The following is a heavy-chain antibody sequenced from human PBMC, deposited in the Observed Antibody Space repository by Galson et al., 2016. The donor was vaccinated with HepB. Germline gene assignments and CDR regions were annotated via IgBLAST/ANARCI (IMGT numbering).Heavy chain of an antibody. CDR3: VKYVGLDGFDY. V-gene: IGHV3-23*01. Sequence: SLRLSCAASGFSFSNYWMTWVRQTTGKGPEWVSGITAGGNNRYYSDSVKGRFAIPRDNSKNTLYLQLDNLRGEDTAVYYCVKYVGLDGFDYWGQGTLVIVSS. D-gene: IGHD3/OR15-3a*01. CDR2: ITAGGNNR. CDR1: GFSFSNYW. J-gene: IGHJ4*02.